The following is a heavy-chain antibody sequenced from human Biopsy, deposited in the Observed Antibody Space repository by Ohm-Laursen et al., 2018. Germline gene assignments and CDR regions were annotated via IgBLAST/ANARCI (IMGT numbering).Heavy chain of an antibody. CDR3: ARIFLVGVTPGYGMDV. CDR2: INSVGTI. J-gene: IGHJ6*02. V-gene: IGHV3-11*04. D-gene: IGHD1-26*01. CDR1: GFIFSDYY. Sequence: GSLRLSCSASGFIFSDYYMSWIRQAPGKGLEWVSNINSVGTIYYADSVRGRFTISRDNAKNSLYLQMNSLRAEDTALYYCARIFLVGVTPGYGMDVWGQGTTVTVSS.